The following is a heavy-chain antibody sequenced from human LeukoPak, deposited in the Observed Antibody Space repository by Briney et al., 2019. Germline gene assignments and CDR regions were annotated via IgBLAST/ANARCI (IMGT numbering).Heavy chain of an antibody. J-gene: IGHJ4*02. Sequence: GGTLRLSCAASGFIFSHYGMDWVRQAPGKGLEWVSGITSRSTTYYADSVKGRFTISRDNSKNMVWLQINSPTAEDTATYYCAKDGNWARFEDWGQGTLVTVSS. CDR3: AKDGNWARFED. CDR2: ITSRSTT. CDR1: GFIFSHYG. V-gene: IGHV3-23*01. D-gene: IGHD7-27*01.